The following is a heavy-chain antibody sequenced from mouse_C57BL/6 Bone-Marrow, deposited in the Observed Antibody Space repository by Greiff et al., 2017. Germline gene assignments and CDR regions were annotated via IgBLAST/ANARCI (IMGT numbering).Heavy chain of an antibody. CDR1: GYSITSGYY. D-gene: IGHD2-1*01. CDR2: ISYDGSN. J-gene: IGHJ3*01. CDR3: AREDYGNYLPFAY. Sequence: EVQLQESGPGLVKPSQSLSLTCSFTGYSITSGYYWNWIRQFPGNKLEWMGYISYDGSNNYNPSLKNRISITRDTSKNQFFLKLNSVTTEDTATYYCAREDYGNYLPFAYWGQGTLVTVSA. V-gene: IGHV3-6*01.